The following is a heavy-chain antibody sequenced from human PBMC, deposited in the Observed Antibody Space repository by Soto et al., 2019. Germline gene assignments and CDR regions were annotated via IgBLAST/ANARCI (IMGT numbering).Heavy chain of an antibody. CDR1: GGSISSYY. CDR3: ARLSGQDYYFDY. V-gene: IGHV4-59*01. CDR2: IYYSGST. J-gene: IGHJ4*02. Sequence: QVQLQESGPGLVKPSETLSLTCTVSGGSISSYYWSWIRQPPGKGLEWIGDIYYSGSTNYNPSLKSRXXSXGXXSKNQFSLKLSSVTAADTAVYYCARLSGQDYYFDYWGQGTLVTVSS.